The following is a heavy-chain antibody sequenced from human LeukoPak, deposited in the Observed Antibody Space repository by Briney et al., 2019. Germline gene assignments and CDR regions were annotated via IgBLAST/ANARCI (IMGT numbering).Heavy chain of an antibody. J-gene: IGHJ4*02. CDR2: FDPEDGET. V-gene: IGHV1-24*01. Sequence: ASVKVSCKVSGYTLTELSMHWVRQAPGKGLEWMGGFDPEDGETIYAQKFQGRVTMTEDTSTNTAYMELSSLRSEDTAVYYCATEYSSGWYGGFDYWGQGTLVTVSS. CDR1: GYTLTELS. CDR3: ATEYSSGWYGGFDY. D-gene: IGHD6-19*01.